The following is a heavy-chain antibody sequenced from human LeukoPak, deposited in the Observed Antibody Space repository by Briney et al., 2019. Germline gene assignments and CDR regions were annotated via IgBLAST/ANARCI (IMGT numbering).Heavy chain of an antibody. V-gene: IGHV4-61*10. Sequence: SETLSLTCTVSNGSISSDTYFWSWIRQPAGKGLEWIGRMSSSGISTYSPSLKSRVTISIDTSRNQFSLKLSSVTAADTAVHYCARTLSRWDPFDYWGQGTLVTVSS. CDR3: ARTLSRWDPFDY. CDR1: NGSISSDTYF. D-gene: IGHD1-26*01. CDR2: MSSSGIS. J-gene: IGHJ4*02.